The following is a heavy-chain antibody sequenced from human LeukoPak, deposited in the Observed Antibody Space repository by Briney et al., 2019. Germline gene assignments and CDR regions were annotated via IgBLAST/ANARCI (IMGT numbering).Heavy chain of an antibody. D-gene: IGHD3-10*01. J-gene: IGHJ4*02. CDR2: IHYIGTT. CDR1: GGSISSHY. CDR3: ARSAYFGSAFGY. Sequence: SETLSLTCTVSGGSISSHYWSWIRQPPGKGLEWIGYIHYIGTTNYNPSLKSRVTISVDTSKNQFSLKLISVTAADTAVYYCARSAYFGSAFGYWGQGNLVTVSS. V-gene: IGHV4-59*11.